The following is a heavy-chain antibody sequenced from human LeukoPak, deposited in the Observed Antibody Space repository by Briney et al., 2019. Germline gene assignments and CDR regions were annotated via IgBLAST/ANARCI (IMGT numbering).Heavy chain of an antibody. CDR3: ARGYGGNPEYFQH. CDR1: GFTFSSYG. D-gene: IGHD4-23*01. Sequence: GGSLRLSCAASGFTFSSYGMSWVRQAPGKGLEWVSAISGSGGSTYYADSVKGRFTISRDNAKNSLYLQMNSLRAEDTAVYYCARGYGGNPEYFQHWGQGTLVTVSS. CDR2: ISGSGGST. J-gene: IGHJ1*01. V-gene: IGHV3-23*01.